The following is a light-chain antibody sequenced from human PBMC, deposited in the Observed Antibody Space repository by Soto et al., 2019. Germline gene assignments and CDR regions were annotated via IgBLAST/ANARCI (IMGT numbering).Light chain of an antibody. CDR1: SSDVGGYNY. J-gene: IGLJ1*01. CDR3: SSYASSGTLV. Sequence: QSALTQPASVSGSPGQSITISCTGTSSDVGGYNYVSWYQQYPGKAPKLIIYDVGDRPSGVSNRFSGSKSGNTASLTISGLQAEDEADYYCSSYASSGTLVFGTGTKVT. CDR2: DVG. V-gene: IGLV2-14*01.